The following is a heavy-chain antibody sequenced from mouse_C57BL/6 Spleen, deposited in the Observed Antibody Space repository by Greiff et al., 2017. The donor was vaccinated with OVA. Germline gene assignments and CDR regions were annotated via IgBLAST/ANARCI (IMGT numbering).Heavy chain of an antibody. J-gene: IGHJ4*01. V-gene: IGHV1-55*01. CDR2: IYPGSGST. D-gene: IGHD1-1*01. CDR3: ARFYYGSSGDYYAMDY. Sequence: VQLQQPGAELVKPGASVKMSCKASGYTFTSYWITWVKQRPGQGLEWIGDIYPGSGSTNYNEKFKSKATLTVDTSSSTAYMQLSSLTSEDSAVYYCARFYYGSSGDYYAMDYWGQGTSVTVSS. CDR1: GYTFTSYW.